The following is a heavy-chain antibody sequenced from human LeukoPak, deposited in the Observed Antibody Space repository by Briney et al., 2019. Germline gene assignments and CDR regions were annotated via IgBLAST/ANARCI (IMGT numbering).Heavy chain of an antibody. CDR3: ARVVAVAGTAHFDY. CDR2: ISWDGVST. J-gene: IGHJ4*02. CDR1: GFTFDDYS. V-gene: IGHV3-43*01. Sequence: GGSLRLSCAASGFTFDDYSIHWVRQAPGKGLEWVSFISWDGVSTYYADSVKGRFTISRDNSKNSLYLQMNSLRTEDTALYHCARVVAVAGTAHFDYWGQGTLVTVSS. D-gene: IGHD6-19*01.